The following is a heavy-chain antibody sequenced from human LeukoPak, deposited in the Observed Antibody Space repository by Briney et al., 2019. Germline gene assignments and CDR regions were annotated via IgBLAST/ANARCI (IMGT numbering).Heavy chain of an antibody. V-gene: IGHV3-23*01. CDR2: ISTSDDSI. Sequence: GGSLRLSCAASGFTFGSSSMSWVRQAPGKGLEWVSAISTSDDSIYYADSVKGRFTISRDNSKSTLYLQMNSLRAEDTAVYQCAKDSPVLTVWGQGTLVTVSS. CDR3: AKDSPVLTV. D-gene: IGHD3-9*01. J-gene: IGHJ4*02. CDR1: GFTFGSSS.